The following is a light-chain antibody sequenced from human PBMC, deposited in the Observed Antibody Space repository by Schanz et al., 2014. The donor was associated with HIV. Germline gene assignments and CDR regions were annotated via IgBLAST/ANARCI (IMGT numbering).Light chain of an antibody. V-gene: IGLV2-14*03. CDR3: SSYTSSSTLV. J-gene: IGLJ3*02. Sequence: QSVLNQPPSVSGSPGQSITISCTGTSSDVGGYNYVSWYQQHPGKAPKLMIYDVSNRPSGVSNRFSGSKSGNAASLTISGLQAEDEADYYCSSYTSSSTLVFGGGTKLTVL. CDR2: DVS. CDR1: SSDVGGYNY.